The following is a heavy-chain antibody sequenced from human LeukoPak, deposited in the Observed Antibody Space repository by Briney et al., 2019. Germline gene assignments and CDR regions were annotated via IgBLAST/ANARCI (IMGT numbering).Heavy chain of an antibody. CDR1: GGSISSYY. D-gene: IGHD1-26*01. V-gene: IGHV4-59*08. CDR2: IYYSGST. Sequence: SETLSLTCTVPGGSISSYYWSWIRQPPGKGLEWIGYIYYSGSTNYNPSLKSRVTISVDTSKNQFSLKLSSVTAADTAVYYCARRRYSGSYSDAFDIWGQGTMVTVSS. J-gene: IGHJ3*02. CDR3: ARRRYSGSYSDAFDI.